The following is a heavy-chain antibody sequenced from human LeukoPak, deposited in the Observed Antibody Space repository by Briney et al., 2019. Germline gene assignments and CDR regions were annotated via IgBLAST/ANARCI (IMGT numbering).Heavy chain of an antibody. CDR1: GGSISSYY. Sequence: SETLSLTCTVSGGSISSYYWSWIRQPPGKGLEWIGYIYTSGSTNYNPSLKSRVTISVDTSKNQFSLKLSSVTAADTAVIYCARHEEYCSSTGFPSFDYGGREPRVTVPS. V-gene: IGHV4-4*09. J-gene: IGHJ4*02. CDR3: ARHEEYCSSTGFPSFDY. D-gene: IGHD2-2*01. CDR2: IYTSGST.